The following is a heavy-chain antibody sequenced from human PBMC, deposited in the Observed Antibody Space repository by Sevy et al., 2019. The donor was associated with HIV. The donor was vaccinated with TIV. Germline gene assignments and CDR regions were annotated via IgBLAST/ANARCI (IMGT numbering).Heavy chain of an antibody. J-gene: IGHJ4*02. D-gene: IGHD3-22*01. CDR2: ISYDGSNK. CDR3: AKEYRDHHYDSSGRLDY. CDR1: GFTFSSYG. Sequence: GGSLRLSCAASGFTFSSYGMHWVRQAPGKGLEWVAVISYDGSNKYYADSVKGRFTISRDNSKNTLYLQMNSLRAEDTAVYYCAKEYRDHHYDSSGRLDYWGQGTLVTVSS. V-gene: IGHV3-30*18.